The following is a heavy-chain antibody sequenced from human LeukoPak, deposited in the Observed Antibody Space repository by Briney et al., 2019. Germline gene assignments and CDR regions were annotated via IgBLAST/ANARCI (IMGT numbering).Heavy chain of an antibody. Sequence: GGSLRLSCAASGFTFDDYGMSWVRQAPGKGLEWVSGINWNGGSTGYADSVKGRFTISRDNAKNSLYLQMNSLRAEDTALYYCARAPHFFDTSGSRYYFDYWGQGALVTVSS. J-gene: IGHJ4*02. CDR1: GFTFDDYG. V-gene: IGHV3-20*04. CDR2: INWNGGST. CDR3: ARAPHFFDTSGSRYYFDY. D-gene: IGHD3-22*01.